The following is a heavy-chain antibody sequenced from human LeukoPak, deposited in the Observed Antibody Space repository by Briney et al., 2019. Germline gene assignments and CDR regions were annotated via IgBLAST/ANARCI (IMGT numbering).Heavy chain of an antibody. CDR1: GFTFSSSW. J-gene: IGHJ6*02. CDR3: VRDRFYAMDV. CDR2: INHDGSTT. V-gene: IGHV3-74*01. Sequence: GGSLRLSCAASGFTFSSSWMHWVRQAPGKGLVWVSRINHDGSTTNYVDSVKGRFTISRNNAKNTLYLQMNSLRAEDTAVFYCVRDRFYAMDVWGQGATVTVSS.